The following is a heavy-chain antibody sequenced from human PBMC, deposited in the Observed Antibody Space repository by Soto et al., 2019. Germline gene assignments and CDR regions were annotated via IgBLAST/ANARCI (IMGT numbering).Heavy chain of an antibody. CDR3: AKDRGVVTPPRVYYYYYYGMDV. CDR2: ISYDGSNK. Sequence: LRLSCAASGFTFSSYGMHWVRQAPGKGLEWVAVISYDGSNKYYADSVKGRFTISRDNSKNTLYLQMNSLRAEDTAVYYCAKDRGVVTPPRVYYYYYYGMDVWGQGTTVTV. D-gene: IGHD2-15*01. V-gene: IGHV3-30*18. CDR1: GFTFSSYG. J-gene: IGHJ6*02.